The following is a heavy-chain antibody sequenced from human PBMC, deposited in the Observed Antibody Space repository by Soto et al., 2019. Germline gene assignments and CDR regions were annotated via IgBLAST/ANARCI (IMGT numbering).Heavy chain of an antibody. Sequence: SETLSLTCTVSGGSISSYYWSWIRQHPGKGLEWIGYIYYSGSTNYNPSLKSRVTISVDTSKNQFSLKLSSVTAADTAVYYCARGTIAAAGTGYRSWFDPWGQGTLVTVSS. V-gene: IGHV4-59*01. CDR2: IYYSGST. CDR1: GGSISSYY. J-gene: IGHJ5*02. D-gene: IGHD6-13*01. CDR3: ARGTIAAAGTGYRSWFDP.